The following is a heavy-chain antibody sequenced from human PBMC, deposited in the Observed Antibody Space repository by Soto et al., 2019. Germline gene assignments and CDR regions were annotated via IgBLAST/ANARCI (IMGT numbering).Heavy chain of an antibody. CDR1: GYTFTNDW. CDR2: IYPSDSYT. D-gene: IGHD2-15*01. V-gene: IGHV5-10-1*01. CDR3: ATPLGYCSGGSCPIDY. Sequence: PGESLKISCKGSGYTFTNDWITWVRQMPGKGLELIGRIYPSDSYTNYSPSFQGHVTISADKSINTAYLQWSSLKASDTAMYYCATPLGYCSGGSCPIDYWGQGTLVIVSS. J-gene: IGHJ4*02.